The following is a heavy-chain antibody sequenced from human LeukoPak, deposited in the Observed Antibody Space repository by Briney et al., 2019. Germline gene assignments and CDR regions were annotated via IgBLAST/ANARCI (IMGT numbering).Heavy chain of an antibody. Sequence: GGSLRLSCTASGFTFGDYVMSWVRQAPGKGLEWVGRIKSKTDGGTTAYAAPVKGRFTISRDDSKNTLYLQMNSLKTEDTAVYYCTTFPWGWGRGTLVTVSS. CDR3: TTFPWG. J-gene: IGHJ4*02. D-gene: IGHD3-16*01. CDR2: IKSKTDGGTT. V-gene: IGHV3-15*01. CDR1: GFTFGDYV.